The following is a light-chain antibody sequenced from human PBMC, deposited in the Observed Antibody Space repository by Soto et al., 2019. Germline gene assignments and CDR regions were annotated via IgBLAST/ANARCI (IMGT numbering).Light chain of an antibody. Sequence: DIQMTQSPSSVSASVGDRVTISCRASQGVTTWLAWYQQKPGRAPKLLIYAASTLQSGVPSRFSGSGSGTDFTLTISSPQPEDFATYYCQQATSFPRTFGQGTKVDIK. CDR3: QQATSFPRT. J-gene: IGKJ1*01. V-gene: IGKV1-12*01. CDR2: AAS. CDR1: QGVTTW.